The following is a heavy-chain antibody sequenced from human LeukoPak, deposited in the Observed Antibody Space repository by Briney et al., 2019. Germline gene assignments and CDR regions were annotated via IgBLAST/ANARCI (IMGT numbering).Heavy chain of an antibody. CDR1: GFTFSSYA. CDR3: ARDLGLDTTMVFFDY. D-gene: IGHD5-18*01. CDR2: ISGSGGST. Sequence: PGGSLRLSCAASGFTFSSYAMGWVRQAPGKGLEWVSAISGSGGSTYYADSVKGRFTISRDNSKNTLYLQMNSLRAEDTAVYYCARDLGLDTTMVFFDYWGQGTLVTVSS. V-gene: IGHV3-23*01. J-gene: IGHJ4*02.